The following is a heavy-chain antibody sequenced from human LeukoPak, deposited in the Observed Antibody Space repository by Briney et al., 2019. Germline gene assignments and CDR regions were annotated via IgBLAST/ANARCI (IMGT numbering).Heavy chain of an antibody. D-gene: IGHD3-3*01. CDR2: IRQDGSEK. J-gene: IGHJ1*01. Sequence: PGGSLRLSCAASGFTFRSYWMTWGRQAPGKGLEWVANIRQDGSEKNYVDSVKGRFTISRDNAKNSLYLQMNSLRVEDTAVYFCMRQNRAYFFGHWGQGTLVTVSS. CDR3: MRQNRAYFFGH. V-gene: IGHV3-7*01. CDR1: GFTFRSYW.